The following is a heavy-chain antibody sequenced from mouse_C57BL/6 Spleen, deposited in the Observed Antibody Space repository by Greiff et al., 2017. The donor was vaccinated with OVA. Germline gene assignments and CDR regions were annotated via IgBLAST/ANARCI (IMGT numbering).Heavy chain of an antibody. CDR2: IHPNSGST. CDR1: GYTFTSYW. CDR3: ARCEEAYDKRDYYAMDY. Sequence: QVQLQQPGAELVKPGASVKLSCKASGYTFTSYWMHWVKQRPGQGLEWIGMIHPNSGSTNYNEKFKSKATLTVDKSSSTAYMQLSSLTSEDSAVYYCARCEEAYDKRDYYAMDYWGQGTSVTVSS. J-gene: IGHJ4*01. D-gene: IGHD2-12*01. V-gene: IGHV1-64*01.